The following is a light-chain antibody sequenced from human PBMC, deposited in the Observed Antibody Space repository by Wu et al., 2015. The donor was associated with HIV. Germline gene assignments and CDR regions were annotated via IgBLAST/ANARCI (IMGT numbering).Light chain of an antibody. Sequence: DILMTQSPSTLSASVGDRVTITCRASQSFSSWLAWYQEKPGKAPNLLIYKASTLESGVPSRFSGSGSGTEFTLTISGLQPDDFAVYYCQQYGSSPRLTYGGGTKVEIK. J-gene: IGKJ4*01. CDR1: QSFSSW. CDR3: QQYGSSPRLT. CDR2: KAS. V-gene: IGKV1-5*03.